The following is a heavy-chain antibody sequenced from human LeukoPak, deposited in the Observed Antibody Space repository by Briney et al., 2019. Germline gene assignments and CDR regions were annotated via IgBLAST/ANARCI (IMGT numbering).Heavy chain of an antibody. D-gene: IGHD5-18*01. V-gene: IGHV1-24*01. Sequence: ASVKVSCKASGYTFTGYYMHWVRQAPGKGLEWMGGFDPEDGETIYAQKFQGRVTMTEDTSTDTAYMELSSLRSEDTAVYYCAKDEGLRAYSYGLYNFDYWGQGTLVTVSS. CDR3: AKDEGLRAYSYGLYNFDY. CDR1: GYTFTGYY. J-gene: IGHJ4*02. CDR2: FDPEDGET.